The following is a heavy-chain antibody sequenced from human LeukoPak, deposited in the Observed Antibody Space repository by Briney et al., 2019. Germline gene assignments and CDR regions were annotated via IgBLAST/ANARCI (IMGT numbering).Heavy chain of an antibody. CDR1: GYSFTSYW. D-gene: IGHD3-22*01. CDR2: TYPGDSDT. V-gene: IGHV5-51*01. Sequence: KIGESLKISCKGYGYSFTSYWIGWVRQMPGKGLEWMGITYPGDSDTRYSPSFQGQVTISADKSISTAYLQWSSLKASDTAMYYCASRYYYDSSGYLFWGQGTLVTVSS. J-gene: IGHJ4*02. CDR3: ASRYYYDSSGYLF.